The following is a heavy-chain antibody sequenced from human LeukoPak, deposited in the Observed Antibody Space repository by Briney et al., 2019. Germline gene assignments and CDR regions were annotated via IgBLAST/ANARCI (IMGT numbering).Heavy chain of an antibody. CDR1: GYSFTSYW. D-gene: IGHD5-24*01. Sequence: GESLKIPCKGSGYSFTSYWIGWLRKMPGKGLKWMGIIYPGDSDTRYSPSFQGQVTISADKSISTAYLQWISLKASDTAMYYCARLRGYNQYRSFDYWGQGTLVTVSS. V-gene: IGHV5-51*01. J-gene: IGHJ4*02. CDR3: ARLRGYNQYRSFDY. CDR2: IYPGDSDT.